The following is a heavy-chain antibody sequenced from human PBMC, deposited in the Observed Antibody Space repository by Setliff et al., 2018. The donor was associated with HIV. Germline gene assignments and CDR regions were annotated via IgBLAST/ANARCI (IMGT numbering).Heavy chain of an antibody. V-gene: IGHV3-23*01. J-gene: IGHJ4*01. CDR1: GFTFNTYA. D-gene: IGHD2-15*01. CDR3: AKDGISGGAYPPYYFDY. CDR2: ISGSGAST. Sequence: AGGSLRLSCAASGFTFNTYAMSWVRQAPGKGLEWVSVISGSGASTFYADSVKGRFTISRDNSKSTLYLQMNGLRVEDTAVYYRAKDGISGGAYPPYYFDYWGHGTLVTVSS.